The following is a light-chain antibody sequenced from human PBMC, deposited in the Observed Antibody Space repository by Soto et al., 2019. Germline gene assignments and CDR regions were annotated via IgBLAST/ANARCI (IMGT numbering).Light chain of an antibody. Sequence: EIVLTQSPGTLSLSPGERATLSCRASQSVTSRFFAWYQHKPGQAPRLLMYGASSRATGIPDRFSGSGSGTVFTLTLSRLEPEDFAVYYCQQYGSSLYTFGQGTRLEIK. CDR1: QSVTSRF. CDR2: GAS. CDR3: QQYGSSLYT. V-gene: IGKV3-20*01. J-gene: IGKJ5*01.